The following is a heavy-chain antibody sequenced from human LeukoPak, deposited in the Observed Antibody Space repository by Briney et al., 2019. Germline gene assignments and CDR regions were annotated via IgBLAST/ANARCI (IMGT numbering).Heavy chain of an antibody. Sequence: PSETLSLTCAVSGYSISSGYYWGWIRQPPGKGLEWIGSIYHSGSTYYNPSLKSRVTISVDTSKNQFSLKQSSVTAADTAVYYCARLVRSYYFDYWGQGTLVTVSS. D-gene: IGHD4-23*01. CDR3: ARLVRSYYFDY. J-gene: IGHJ4*02. V-gene: IGHV4-38-2*01. CDR2: IYHSGST. CDR1: GYSISSGYY.